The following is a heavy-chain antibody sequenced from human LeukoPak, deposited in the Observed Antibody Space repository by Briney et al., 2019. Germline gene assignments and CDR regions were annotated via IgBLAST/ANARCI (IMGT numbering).Heavy chain of an antibody. CDR2: FHYSGST. V-gene: IGHV4-39*07. J-gene: IGHJ4*02. CDR1: GGSISSSSYY. CDR3: ARVSGAEDDSSGYPDY. D-gene: IGHD3-22*01. Sequence: SETLSLTCTVSGGSISSSSYYWGWLRQPPGKGLELIGSFHYSGSTNYNPSLTSRVTISVDTSKNQCSLKLSSVTAADTAVYYCARVSGAEDDSSGYPDYWGQGTLVTVSS.